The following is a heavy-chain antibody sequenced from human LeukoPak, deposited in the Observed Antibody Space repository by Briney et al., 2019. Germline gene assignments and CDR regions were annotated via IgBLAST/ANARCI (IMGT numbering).Heavy chain of an antibody. Sequence: PSETLSLMCTVSGGSISSYYGSWLRQPPGKGLEGIGYIYYSGSTNYNPSLKSRVTISVDTSKNQFSLKLSSVTAADTAVYYCARGRGPFDYWGQGTLVTVSS. CDR2: IYYSGST. J-gene: IGHJ4*02. V-gene: IGHV4-59*01. CDR1: GGSISSYY. CDR3: ARGRGPFDY.